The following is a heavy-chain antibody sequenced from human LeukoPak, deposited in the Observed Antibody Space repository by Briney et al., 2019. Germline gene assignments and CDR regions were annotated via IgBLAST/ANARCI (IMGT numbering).Heavy chain of an antibody. CDR1: GDSVSSNSVT. V-gene: IGHV6-1*01. D-gene: IGHD2-21*01. J-gene: IGHJ6*02. CDR3: ARIGGDYSYGMDV. CDR2: TYYRSKWYS. Sequence: SQTLSLTCAISGDSVSSNSVTWNWIRQSPSRGLEWLGRTYYRSKWYSDYAVSIKGRITIKPDTSKNQFSLQLNSVTPEDTAVYYCARIGGDYSYGMDVWGQGTTVTVSS.